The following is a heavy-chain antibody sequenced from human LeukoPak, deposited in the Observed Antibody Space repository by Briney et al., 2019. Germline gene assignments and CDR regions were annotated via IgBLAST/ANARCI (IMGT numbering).Heavy chain of an antibody. CDR3: ARGRIVGAPDAFDI. V-gene: IGHV3-33*01. CDR1: GFTFSSYG. CDR2: IWYDGSNK. D-gene: IGHD1-26*01. Sequence: GGSLRLSCAASGFTFSSYGMHWVRQAPGKGLEWVAVIWYDGSNKYYADSVKGRFTISRDNSKNTLYLQMNSLRAEDTAVYYCARGRIVGAPDAFDIWGQGTMVTVSS. J-gene: IGHJ3*02.